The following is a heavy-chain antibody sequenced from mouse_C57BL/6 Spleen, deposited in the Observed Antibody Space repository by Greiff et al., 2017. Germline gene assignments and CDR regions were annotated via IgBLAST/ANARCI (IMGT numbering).Heavy chain of an antibody. D-gene: IGHD4-1*01. CDR1: GYAFSSYW. Sequence: VQLQESGAELVKPGASVKISCKASGYAFSSYWMNWVKQRPGKGLEWIGQIYPGDGDTNYNGKFKGKATLTADKSSSTAYMQLSSLTSEDSAVYFCARHLPGRGEYFDVWGTGTTVTVSS. CDR3: ARHLPGRGEYFDV. J-gene: IGHJ1*03. V-gene: IGHV1-80*01. CDR2: IYPGDGDT.